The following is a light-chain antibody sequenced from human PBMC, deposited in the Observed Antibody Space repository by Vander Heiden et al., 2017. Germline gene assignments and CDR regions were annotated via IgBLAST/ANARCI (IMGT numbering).Light chain of an antibody. Sequence: DIQLTQSPSSLSASVGDRVTTTCRASQSISGYLNWYQQKPGKAPKLLIYTASGLQSGVPSRFSGRGSGTDFTLTISSLQPEDFATYFCQQSHSSPFSFGQGTKLEI. CDR2: TAS. CDR3: QQSHSSPFS. J-gene: IGKJ2*03. V-gene: IGKV1-39*01. CDR1: QSISGY.